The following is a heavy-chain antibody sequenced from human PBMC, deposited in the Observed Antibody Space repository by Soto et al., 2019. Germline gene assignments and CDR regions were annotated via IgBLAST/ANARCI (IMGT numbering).Heavy chain of an antibody. CDR3: ARAMVGELSLYLPWFDP. D-gene: IGHD3-16*02. CDR1: GYTFTSYY. Sequence: QVQLVQSGAEVKKPGASVKVSCKASGYTFTSYYMHWVRQAPGQGLEWMGIINPSGGSTSYAQKFQGRVTMTRDTSTSTVYRELSSVRSEDTAVYYCARAMVGELSLYLPWFDPWGQGTLVTVSS. V-gene: IGHV1-46*01. J-gene: IGHJ5*02. CDR2: INPSGGST.